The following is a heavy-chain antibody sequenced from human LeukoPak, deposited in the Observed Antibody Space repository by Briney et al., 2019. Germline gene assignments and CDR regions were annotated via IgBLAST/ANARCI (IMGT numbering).Heavy chain of an antibody. D-gene: IGHD1-1*01. Sequence: GASVKVSCKASGYTFTSYDINWVRQATGQGLEWMGWMNPNSGNTGYAQKFQGRVTITRNTSISTAYMELSSLRSEDTAVYYCATYNWNDGGFDYWGQGTLVTVSS. CDR2: MNPNSGNT. CDR1: GYTFTSYD. J-gene: IGHJ4*02. CDR3: ATYNWNDGGFDY. V-gene: IGHV1-8*03.